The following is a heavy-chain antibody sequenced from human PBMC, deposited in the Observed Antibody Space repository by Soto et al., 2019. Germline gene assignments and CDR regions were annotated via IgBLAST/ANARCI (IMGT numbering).Heavy chain of an antibody. CDR1: GFSLSSTRMA. J-gene: IGHJ4*02. CDR3: AHIVVAGLGYYFDY. Sequence: QITLKESGPTLVKPTQTLTLTCTFSGFSLSSTRMAVGWIRQPPGKALEWLALIYWDDDERYSPFLKSRLTIXKXTAXNQVVLTMSNMDPVDTARYYCAHIVVAGLGYYFDYWGQGTLVTVSS. V-gene: IGHV2-5*02. D-gene: IGHD6-19*01. CDR2: IYWDDDE.